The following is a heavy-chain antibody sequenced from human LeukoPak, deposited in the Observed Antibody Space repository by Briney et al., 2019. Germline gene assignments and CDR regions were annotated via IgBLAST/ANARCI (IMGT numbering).Heavy chain of an antibody. V-gene: IGHV1-69*06. CDR1: GGTFSSYA. CDR3: ARAVQVTTGGLFDY. D-gene: IGHD4-17*01. Sequence: SVKVSCKASGGTFSSYAISWVRQAPGQGLEWMGGIIPIFDTPNFAQKFQGRVTITADKSTSTAYMELSRLRSEDTAVYYCARAVQVTTGGLFDYWGQGTLVTVSS. J-gene: IGHJ4*02. CDR2: IIPIFDTP.